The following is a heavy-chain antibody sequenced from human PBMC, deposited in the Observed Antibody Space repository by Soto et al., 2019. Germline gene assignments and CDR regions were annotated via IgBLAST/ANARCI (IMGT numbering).Heavy chain of an antibody. V-gene: IGHV4-59*08. D-gene: IGHD2-2*01. CDR2: IYYSGST. J-gene: IGHJ3*02. CDR1: GGSISSYY. CDR3: ARHSGTYCSSTSCYAELKGAFDI. Sequence: QVQLQESGPGLVKPSETLALTCTVSGGSISSYYWSWIRQSPGKGLEWMGYIYYSGSTNYNPSLKTRVTISVDTSKNQFSLKLSSVTAADTAVYYCARHSGTYCSSTSCYAELKGAFDIWGQGTMVTVSS.